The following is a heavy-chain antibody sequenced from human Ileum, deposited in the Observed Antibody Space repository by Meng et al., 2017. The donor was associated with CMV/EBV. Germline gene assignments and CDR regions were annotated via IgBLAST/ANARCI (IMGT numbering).Heavy chain of an antibody. CDR2: ISSRSSYI. J-gene: IGHJ4*02. D-gene: IGHD6-13*01. V-gene: IGHV3-21*01. CDR3: ARGTTGAPGTDY. CDR1: GFTFSSYS. Sequence: GGSLRLSCAASGFTFSSYSMNWVRQAPGKGLEWVSSISSRSSYIYYADSVMGRFTISRDNTKNSLYLQMNSLRAEDTAVYYCARGTTGAPGTDYWGQGTLVTVSS.